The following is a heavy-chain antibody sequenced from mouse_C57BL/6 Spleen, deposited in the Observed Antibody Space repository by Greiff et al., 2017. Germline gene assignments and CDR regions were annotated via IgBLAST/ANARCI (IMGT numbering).Heavy chain of an antibody. CDR3: ALNSYYFDY. D-gene: IGHD4-1*02. V-gene: IGHV1-64*01. J-gene: IGHJ2*01. CDR1: GYTFTSYW. Sequence: QVQLKQPGAELVKPGASVKLSCKASGYTFTSYWKHWVKQRPGQGLEWIGMIHPNSGSTNYNEKFKSKATLTVDKSSSTAYMQLSSLTSEDSAVYYCALNSYYFDYWGQGTTLTVSS. CDR2: IHPNSGST.